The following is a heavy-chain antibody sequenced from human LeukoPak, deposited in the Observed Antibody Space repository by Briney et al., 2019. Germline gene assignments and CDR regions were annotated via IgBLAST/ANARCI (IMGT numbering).Heavy chain of an antibody. CDR3: AKGSVTTLDY. D-gene: IGHD4-17*01. J-gene: IGHJ4*02. V-gene: IGHV3-30*18. CDR1: GFTFSSYA. Sequence: GKSLRLSCVASGFTFSSYAMHWVRQAPDKGLEWVAVISYDGSSKYFAKSVKGRFTISRDNSKNTLYLQMNSLRTEDTAVYYCAKGSVTTLDYWGQGTLVTVSS. CDR2: ISYDGSSK.